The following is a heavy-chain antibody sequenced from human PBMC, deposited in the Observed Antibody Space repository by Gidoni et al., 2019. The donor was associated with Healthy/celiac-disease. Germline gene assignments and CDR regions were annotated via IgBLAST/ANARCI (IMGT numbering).Heavy chain of an antibody. V-gene: IGHV3-30-3*01. J-gene: IGHJ3*02. Sequence: QVQLVESGGGVVQPGRSLRLSCAASGFTFSRSAMTGVRQAPGKGLEWVAVISYDGSNKYYADSVKGRFTISRDNSKNTLYLQMNSLRAEDTAVYYCARDQVPIMITFGGVIPNSAFDIWGQGTMVTVSS. CDR3: ARDQVPIMITFGGVIPNSAFDI. CDR1: GFTFSRSA. D-gene: IGHD3-16*02. CDR2: ISYDGSNK.